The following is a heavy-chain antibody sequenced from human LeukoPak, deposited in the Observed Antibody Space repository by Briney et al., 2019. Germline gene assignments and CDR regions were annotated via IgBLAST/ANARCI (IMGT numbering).Heavy chain of an antibody. V-gene: IGHV1-46*01. D-gene: IGHD3-10*01. CDR1: GHTFTSYY. CDR3: ARVQSLVRGYFDY. Sequence: ASVKVFCKASGHTFTSYYMLCVRQACGQGCVWMGIINPSGGSTSYAQKFQGRVTMTRDTSTSTVYMDLSSLSSEDTAVYYGARVQSLVRGYFDYWGQGTLVTVSS. J-gene: IGHJ4*02. CDR2: INPSGGST.